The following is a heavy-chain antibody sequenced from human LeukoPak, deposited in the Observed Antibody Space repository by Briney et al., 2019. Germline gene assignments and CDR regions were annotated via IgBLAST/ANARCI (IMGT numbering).Heavy chain of an antibody. V-gene: IGHV4-59*10. Sequence: SETLSLTCAVYGGSFSGYYWSWIRQPAGKGLEWIGRIYTSGSTNYNPSLKSRVTISVDTSKNQFSLKLSPVTAADTAVYYCASSSGFDAFDIWGQGTMVTVSS. CDR3: ASSSGFDAFDI. D-gene: IGHD3-22*01. CDR2: IYTSGST. CDR1: GGSFSGYY. J-gene: IGHJ3*02.